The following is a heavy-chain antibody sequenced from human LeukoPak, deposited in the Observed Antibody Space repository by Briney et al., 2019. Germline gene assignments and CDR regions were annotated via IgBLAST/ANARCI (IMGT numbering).Heavy chain of an antibody. V-gene: IGHV3-48*04. Sequence: PGGSLRLSCAASGFTFSSYSMNWVRQAPGKGLEWVSYISSSSSTIYYADSVKGRFTISRDNAKNTLYLQMNSLRAEDTAVYYCASTAYGYFDYWGQGTLVTVSS. CDR1: GFTFSSYS. J-gene: IGHJ4*02. D-gene: IGHD4-17*01. CDR2: ISSSSSTI. CDR3: ASTAYGYFDY.